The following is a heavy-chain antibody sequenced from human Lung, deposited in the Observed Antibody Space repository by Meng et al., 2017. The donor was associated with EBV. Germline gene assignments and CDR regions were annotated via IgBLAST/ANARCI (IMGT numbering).Heavy chain of an antibody. CDR1: VDYISSDIW. CDR3: GRDQGRELINH. Sequence: QVQALESGPGLAWPSGTLSLTCTVSVDYISSDIWWSWVRKPPGKGLEWIGEVYHRGDTNYNPSLKSRVDISVDKSKNQFYLSLFSVTAADTAVYYCGRDQGRELINHWGQGTLVTVSS. D-gene: IGHD1-7*01. V-gene: IGHV4-4*02. J-gene: IGHJ4*02. CDR2: VYHRGDT.